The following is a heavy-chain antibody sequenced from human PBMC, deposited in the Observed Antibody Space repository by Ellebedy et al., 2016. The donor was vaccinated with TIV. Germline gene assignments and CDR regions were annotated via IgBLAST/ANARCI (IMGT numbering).Heavy chain of an antibody. V-gene: IGHV4-39*01. Sequence: MPSETLSLTCTVSGASITSYYWSWIRPLPGKGLEWIGSIHYSGSTYYNPSLKSRVTISVDTSKNQFSLKLSSVTAADTAPYSCARPPIVGGTVAFDSWGQGILVTVSS. CDR1: GASITSYY. CDR2: IHYSGST. D-gene: IGHD1-26*01. J-gene: IGHJ4*02. CDR3: ARPPIVGGTVAFDS.